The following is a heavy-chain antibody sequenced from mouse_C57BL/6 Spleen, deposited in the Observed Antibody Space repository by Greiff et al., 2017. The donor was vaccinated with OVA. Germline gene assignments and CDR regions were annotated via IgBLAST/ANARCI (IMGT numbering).Heavy chain of an antibody. J-gene: IGHJ4*01. CDR1: GYTFTDYN. Sequence: VQLQQSGPELVKPGASVKIPCKASGYTFTDYNMDWVKQSHGQSLEWIGDINPNNGGTIYNQKFKGKATLTVDTSSSTAYMELRSLTSEDTAVYDGARRDDYDEDAMDYWGQGTSVTVSS. CDR2: INPNNGGT. D-gene: IGHD2-4*01. V-gene: IGHV1-18*01. CDR3: ARRDDYDEDAMDY.